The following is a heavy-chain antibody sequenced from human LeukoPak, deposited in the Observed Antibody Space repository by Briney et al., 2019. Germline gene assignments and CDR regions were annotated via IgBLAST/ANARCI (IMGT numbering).Heavy chain of an antibody. Sequence: PGRSLRLSCAASGFTFDNYAMHWVRQAPGKGLEWVSGINWNSGLRGYADSVEGRVTISRDNAKNSLYLQMNSLRAEDTALYCCAKDLRSVGATALDIWGQGTMVTVSS. CDR1: GFTFDNYA. CDR2: INWNSGLR. D-gene: IGHD1-26*01. V-gene: IGHV3-9*01. CDR3: AKDLRSVGATALDI. J-gene: IGHJ3*02.